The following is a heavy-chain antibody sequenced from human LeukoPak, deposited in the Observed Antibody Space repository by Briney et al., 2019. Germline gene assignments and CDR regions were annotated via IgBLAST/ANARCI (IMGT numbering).Heavy chain of an antibody. J-gene: IGHJ4*02. CDR1: GGTFSSYA. Sequence: SVKVSCKASGGTFSSYAISWVRQAPGQGLEWMGGIIPIFGTANYAQKFQGRVTITADESTSTAYMELSSLRSEDTAVYYCAREGSVGASADFDYWGQGTLVTVSS. D-gene: IGHD1-26*01. CDR2: IIPIFGTA. V-gene: IGHV1-69*13. CDR3: AREGSVGASADFDY.